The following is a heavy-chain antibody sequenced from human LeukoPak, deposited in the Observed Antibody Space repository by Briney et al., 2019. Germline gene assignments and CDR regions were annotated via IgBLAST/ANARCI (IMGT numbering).Heavy chain of an antibody. J-gene: IGHJ6*02. V-gene: IGHV3-7*01. Sequence: GGSLRLSCAASGFTFSNNWMTWVRQAPGKGLEWVASVKKDASEKYYVDSVKGRFTISRDNAKNSPYLQMSSLRVEDTAVYYCAAESYSHAARGYYGMDVWGQGTTVTVSS. CDR2: VKKDASEK. D-gene: IGHD3-10*01. CDR1: GFTFSNNW. CDR3: AAESYSHAARGYYGMDV.